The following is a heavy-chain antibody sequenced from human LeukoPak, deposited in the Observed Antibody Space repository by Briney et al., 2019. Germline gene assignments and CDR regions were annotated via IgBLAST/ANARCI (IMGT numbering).Heavy chain of an antibody. CDR2: IYYSGST. D-gene: IGHD5-12*01. CDR3: ARQDIDMVAGYFYYRDV. CDR1: GGSISSSSYY. J-gene: IGHJ6*03. V-gene: IGHV4-39*01. Sequence: PSETLSLTCTVSGGSISSSSYYWGWIRQPPRKGLEWIGSIYYSGSTYYNPSLKSRVTISVDTSKNQFSLKLSSETAADTAVYYCARQDIDMVAGYFYYRDVRGKATTVTVSS.